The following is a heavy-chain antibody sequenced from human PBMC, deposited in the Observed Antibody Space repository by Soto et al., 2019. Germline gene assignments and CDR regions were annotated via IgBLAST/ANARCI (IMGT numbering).Heavy chain of an antibody. V-gene: IGHV4-34*01. J-gene: IGHJ4*02. Sequence: QVQLQQWGAGLLKPSETLSLTCAVYGGSFSGYYWSWIRQPPGKGLEWIGEINHSGSTNYNPALKSRATISVATFSSQFSVKLSSVTAADTAVYYCAQHKATSIGNFAYWGQGTLVIVSS. CDR1: GGSFSGYY. CDR3: AQHKATSIGNFAY. D-gene: IGHD5-12*01. CDR2: INHSGST.